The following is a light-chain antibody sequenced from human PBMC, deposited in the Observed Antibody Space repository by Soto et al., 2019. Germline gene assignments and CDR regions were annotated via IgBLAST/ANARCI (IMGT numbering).Light chain of an antibody. Sequence: DIVMTQSPDSLAVSLGERATINCKSSQSVLYTSNNRNYLAWYQQKPGQPPKLLIYWASTRESGVPDRFSSSGSGTDFTLTISSLQAEDVAVYYCQQYHSTPWTFGQGTKV. CDR1: QSVLYTSNNRNY. CDR2: WAS. CDR3: QQYHSTPWT. J-gene: IGKJ1*01. V-gene: IGKV4-1*01.